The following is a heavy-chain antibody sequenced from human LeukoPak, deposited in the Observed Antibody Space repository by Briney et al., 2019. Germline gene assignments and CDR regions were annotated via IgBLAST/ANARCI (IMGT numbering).Heavy chain of an antibody. CDR3: ARSVIVSVWYFDL. Sequence: SETLSLTCTVSGGSISSYYWSWIRQPAGKGLEWVGRIYTSGSTNYNPSLKSRVTMSVDTSKNQFSRKLSSVTAADTAVYYCARSVIVSVWYFDLWGRGTLVTVSS. J-gene: IGHJ2*01. V-gene: IGHV4-4*07. CDR2: IYTSGST. D-gene: IGHD3-16*02. CDR1: GGSISSYY.